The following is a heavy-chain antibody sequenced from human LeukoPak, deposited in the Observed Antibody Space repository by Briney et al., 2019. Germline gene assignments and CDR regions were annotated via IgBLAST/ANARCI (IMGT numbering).Heavy chain of an antibody. D-gene: IGHD6-19*01. CDR1: GGTLSSYA. CDR2: IIPIFGTA. V-gene: IGHV1-69*13. J-gene: IGHJ6*02. Sequence: ASVKVSCKASGGTLSSYAISWVRQAPGQGLEWMGGIIPIFGTANYAQKFQGRVTITADESTSTAYMELSSLRSEDTAVYYCARNQVAGTPGRYYYYGMDVWGQGTTVTVSS. CDR3: ARNQVAGTPGRYYYYGMDV.